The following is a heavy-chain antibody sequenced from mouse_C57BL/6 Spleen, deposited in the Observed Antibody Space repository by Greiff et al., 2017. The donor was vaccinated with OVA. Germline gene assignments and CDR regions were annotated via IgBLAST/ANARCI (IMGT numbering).Heavy chain of an antibody. J-gene: IGHJ2*01. CDR1: GYTFTSYW. CDR2: IHPNSGST. D-gene: IGHD1-1*01. CDR3: ARLENYYGSFDY. V-gene: IGHV1-64*01. Sequence: QVQLQQPGAELVKPGASVRLSCKASGYTFTSYWMHWVKQRPGQGLEWIGMIHPNSGSTNYNEKFKSKATLTVDKSSSTAYMQLSSLTSEDSAVYYCARLENYYGSFDYWGQGTTLTVSS.